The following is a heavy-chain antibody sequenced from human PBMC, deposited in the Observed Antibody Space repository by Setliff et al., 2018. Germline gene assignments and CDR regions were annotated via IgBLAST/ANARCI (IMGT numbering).Heavy chain of an antibody. V-gene: IGHV3-48*03. CDR2: ITTSGSTI. CDR1: GFTFRSYE. CDR3: ASHEPWLWNAFDI. D-gene: IGHD6-19*01. J-gene: IGHJ3*02. Sequence: PVGSLRLSCAASGFTFRSYEMNWVRQAPGKGLEWISYITTSGSTIYYADSVKGRFTISRDNAKNSLYLQMNSLRAEDTAVYYCASHEPWLWNAFDIWGQGTMVTVSS.